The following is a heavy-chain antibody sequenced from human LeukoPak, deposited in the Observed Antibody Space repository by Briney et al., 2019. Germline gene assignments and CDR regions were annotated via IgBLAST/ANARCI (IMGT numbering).Heavy chain of an antibody. CDR1: GGTFSSYA. Sequence: SVKVSCKASGGTFSSYAISWVRQAPGQGLEWMGGIIPIFGTANYAQKFQGRVTITADESTSTAYMELSSLRSEDTAVYYCARRYYDILTGPDYNFDYWGQGTLVTVSS. D-gene: IGHD3-9*01. J-gene: IGHJ4*02. V-gene: IGHV1-69*13. CDR2: IIPIFGTA. CDR3: ARRYYDILTGPDYNFDY.